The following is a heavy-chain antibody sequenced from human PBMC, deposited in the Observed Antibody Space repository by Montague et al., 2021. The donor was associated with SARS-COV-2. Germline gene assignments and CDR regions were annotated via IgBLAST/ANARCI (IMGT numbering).Heavy chain of an antibody. CDR1: GGSFSTYT. CDR3: ARLGDGVVTSPILWVGPYYSVYYLDV. Sequence: SETLSLTCAVHGGSFSTYTWNWIRQRPGKGLEWMGEVHHGGSTNYNPSLKSRGSISADASKNQFSLKLTSVAAADTAVYYCARLGDGVVTSPILWVGPYYSVYYLDVWGQGTTVTVSS. CDR2: VHHGGST. J-gene: IGHJ6*03. V-gene: IGHV4-34*01. D-gene: IGHD3-10*01.